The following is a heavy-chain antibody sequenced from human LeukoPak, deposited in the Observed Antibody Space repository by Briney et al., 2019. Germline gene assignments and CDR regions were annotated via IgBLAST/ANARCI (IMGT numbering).Heavy chain of an antibody. CDR2: IYYSGST. Sequence: PSETLSLTCTVSGGSISSSSYYWGWIRQPPGKGLEWIGSIYYSGSTYYNPSLKSRVTISVDTSKNQFSLKLSSVTAADTAVYHCARLRGYSSSWSPRARDYWGQGTLVTVSS. CDR1: GGSISSSSYY. CDR3: ARLRGYSSSWSPRARDY. V-gene: IGHV4-39*01. J-gene: IGHJ4*02. D-gene: IGHD6-13*01.